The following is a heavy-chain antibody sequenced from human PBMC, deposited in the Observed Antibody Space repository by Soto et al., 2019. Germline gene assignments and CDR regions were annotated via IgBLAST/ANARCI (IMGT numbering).Heavy chain of an antibody. V-gene: IGHV2-5*02. CDR3: AHRVLRTVFGLVTTTAIYFDF. D-gene: IGHD3-3*01. J-gene: IGHJ4*02. CDR1: GFSLTTSGVG. CDR2: IYWDDDK. Sequence: QITLNESGPTQVKPRQTLTLTCTFSGFSLTTSGVGVGWIRQSPGKAPEWLALIYWDDDKRYSPSLTSRLTITTDTSKNQVVLTMADLDPADTATYYCAHRVLRTVFGLVTTTAIYFDFWGQGTPVAVSS.